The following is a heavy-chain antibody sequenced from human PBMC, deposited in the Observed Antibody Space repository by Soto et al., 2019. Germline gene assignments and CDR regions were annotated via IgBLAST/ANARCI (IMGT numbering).Heavy chain of an antibody. Sequence: QLQLVQSGAEVKKPGSSVKVSCKASGGTFSAYAISWVRQAPGQGLEWMGGILPLSGTTNYTQRFQGRVTISADKSTSTAYMELSSLRSEDTAVYYCARANPTKYYDYVWGDYRRGGMDVWGQGTTVTVSS. D-gene: IGHD3-16*02. J-gene: IGHJ6*02. V-gene: IGHV1-69*06. CDR1: GGTFSAYA. CDR2: ILPLSGTT. CDR3: ARANPTKYYDYVWGDYRRGGMDV.